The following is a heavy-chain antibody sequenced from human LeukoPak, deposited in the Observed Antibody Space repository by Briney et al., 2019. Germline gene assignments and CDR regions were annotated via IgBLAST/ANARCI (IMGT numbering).Heavy chain of an antibody. CDR2: IKQDGSEK. D-gene: IGHD1-20*01. J-gene: IGHJ4*02. CDR3: ARSGSLRFEFSYNWNY. CDR1: GFTFSSYW. Sequence: GGSLRLSCAASGFTFSSYWMSWVRQAPGKGLEWVANIKQDGSEKYYVDSVKGRFTISRDNAKNSLSLQMNSLRGEDTAVYYCARSGSLRFEFSYNWNYWGQGTLVTVSS. V-gene: IGHV3-7*01.